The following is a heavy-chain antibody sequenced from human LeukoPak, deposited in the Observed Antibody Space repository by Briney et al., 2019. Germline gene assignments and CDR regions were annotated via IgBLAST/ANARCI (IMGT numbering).Heavy chain of an antibody. Sequence: SETLSLTCAVSGYSISSGYYWGLIRQPPGKGLEWIGSITQSGSTYYNPSLRSRVSISVDTSKNQFSLKLTSVTAADTAVYYCARWSSGSADYWGQGTLVTVSS. CDR3: ARWSSGSADY. V-gene: IGHV4-38-2*01. CDR1: GYSISSGYY. J-gene: IGHJ4*02. CDR2: ITQSGST. D-gene: IGHD1-26*01.